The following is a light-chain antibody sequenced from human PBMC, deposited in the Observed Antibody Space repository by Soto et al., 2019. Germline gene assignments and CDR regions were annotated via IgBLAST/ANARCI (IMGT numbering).Light chain of an antibody. CDR2: QDN. CDR1: GGSIANNY. Sequence: NFMLTQPHSVSESPGKTVTISCTRSGGSIANNYVQWYQKRPGSAPTPVIFQDNERPAGVPGRFSGSIDSSSNSASLTISGLRTEDEADYYCHSYDSSAHWVFGGGTQLTVL. J-gene: IGLJ3*02. CDR3: HSYDSSAHWV. V-gene: IGLV6-57*04.